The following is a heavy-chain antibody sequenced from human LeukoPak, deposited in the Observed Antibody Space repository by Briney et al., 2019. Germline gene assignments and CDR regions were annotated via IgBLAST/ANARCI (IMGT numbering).Heavy chain of an antibody. CDR2: ISGSGGST. D-gene: IGHD5-12*01. CDR3: AKVIRGYSGYDPLYYFDY. Sequence: GGSLRLSCAASGFTFSSYAMSWVRQAPGKGLEWVSAISGSGGSTYYADSVKGRFTISRDNSKNTLYLQMNSLRAEDTAVYYCAKVIRGYSGYDPLYYFDYWGQGTLVTVSS. J-gene: IGHJ4*02. V-gene: IGHV3-23*01. CDR1: GFTFSSYA.